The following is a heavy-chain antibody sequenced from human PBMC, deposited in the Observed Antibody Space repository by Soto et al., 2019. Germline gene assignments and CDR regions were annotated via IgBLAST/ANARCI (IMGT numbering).Heavy chain of an antibody. D-gene: IGHD2-15*01. CDR3: ARGVVAATPYVGAFDI. CDR2: ISSSSSTI. Sequence: EVQLVESGGGLVQPGGSLSLSGAASGFTFSSYSRTWVRQPPGKGREWFSYISSSSSTIYYADSVKGRFTISRDNAKNSLYLQMNSLRAEDTAVYYCARGVVAATPYVGAFDIWGQGTMVTVSS. CDR1: GFTFSSYS. J-gene: IGHJ3*02. V-gene: IGHV3-48*01.